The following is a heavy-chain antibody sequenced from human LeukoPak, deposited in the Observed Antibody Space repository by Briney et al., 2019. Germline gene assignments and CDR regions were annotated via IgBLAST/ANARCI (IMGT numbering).Heavy chain of an antibody. CDR3: AREGAYRTYGDYSPFDF. CDR2: THYSGNT. Sequence: PSETLSLTCVVSGDSVSSTNYYWGWMRQPPGKGLEWIGTTHYSGNTYYNPSLKSRVTISLDTSKNQFSLRLNSVTAADTAVYYCAREGAYRTYGDYSPFDFWGQGTLVNISS. CDR1: GDSVSSTNYY. J-gene: IGHJ5*01. D-gene: IGHD4-17*01. V-gene: IGHV4-39*07.